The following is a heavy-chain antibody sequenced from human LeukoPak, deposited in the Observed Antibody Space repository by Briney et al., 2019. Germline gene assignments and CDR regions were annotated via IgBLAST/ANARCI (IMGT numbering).Heavy chain of an antibody. CDR2: IGSGGRTY. CDR1: GFTFSKFE. CDR3: ARVGVDYGNTYYMDV. D-gene: IGHD4-17*01. Sequence: GGSLRLSCVASGFTFSKFEMNWVRQAPGKGLECVSYIGSGGRTYYYADSVEGRFTMSRDNARNSLYLQMNSLRDDDTAVYYCARVGVDYGNTYYMDVWGKGTTVIVSS. J-gene: IGHJ6*03. V-gene: IGHV3-48*03.